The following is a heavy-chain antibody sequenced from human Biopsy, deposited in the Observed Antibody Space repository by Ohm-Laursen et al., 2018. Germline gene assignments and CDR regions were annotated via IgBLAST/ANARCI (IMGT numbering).Heavy chain of an antibody. J-gene: IGHJ4*02. D-gene: IGHD6-19*01. CDR1: GFTFSSYA. CDR3: AKDFGWRNFDY. V-gene: IGHV3-23*01. Sequence: SLRLSCTASGFTFSSYAMTWVRQAPGKGLEWVSAIRGGGDDTSYADSVKGRFTISRDNSKNTLYLQMNSLRAEDTAVYYCAKDFGWRNFDYWGQGTPVIVSS. CDR2: IRGGGDDT.